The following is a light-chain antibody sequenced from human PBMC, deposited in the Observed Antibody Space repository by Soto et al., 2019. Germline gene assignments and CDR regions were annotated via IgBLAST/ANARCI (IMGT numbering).Light chain of an antibody. CDR1: QSVSSSH. J-gene: IGKJ1*01. CDR2: GAS. Sequence: EIVLTQSPGTLSSSPGERATLSCRASQSVSSSHLAWYQQKPGQAPRLLIYGASSRATGIPDRFSGSGSGTDFTLTISRLEPEDFAVYFCQQYNNWPSGTFGQGTKVEIK. CDR3: QQYNNWPSGT. V-gene: IGKV3-20*01.